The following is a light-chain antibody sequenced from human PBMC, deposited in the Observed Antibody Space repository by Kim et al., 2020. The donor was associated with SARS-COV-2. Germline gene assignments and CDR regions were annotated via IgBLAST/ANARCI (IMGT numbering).Light chain of an antibody. CDR1: QNIRND. CDR2: GAS. J-gene: IGKJ5*01. CDR3: LQHSTYPST. Sequence: GSVGDRVTITCRGSQNIRNDLGWYQQNPGRAPKRLIYGASSLQSGVPSRFSGSGSGTKFTLTSSSVQPEDFATYFCLQHSTYPSTFGQGTRLEIK. V-gene: IGKV1-17*01.